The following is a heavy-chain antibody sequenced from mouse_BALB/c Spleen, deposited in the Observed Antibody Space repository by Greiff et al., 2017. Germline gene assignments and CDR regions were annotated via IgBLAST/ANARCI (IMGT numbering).Heavy chain of an antibody. CDR2: ISSGGSYT. V-gene: IGHV5-9-4*01. J-gene: IGHJ3*01. CDR3: AREWGFAY. CDR1: GFTFSSYA. Sequence: EVQRVESGGGLVKPGGSLKLSCAASGFTFSSYAMSWVRQSPEKRLEWVAEISSGGSYTYYPDTVTGRFTISRDNAKNTLYLEMSSLRSEDTAMYYCAREWGFAYWGQGTLVTVSA.